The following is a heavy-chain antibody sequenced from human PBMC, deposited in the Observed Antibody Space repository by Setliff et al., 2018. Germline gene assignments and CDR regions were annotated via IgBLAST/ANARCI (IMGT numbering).Heavy chain of an antibody. Sequence: SETLSLTCAGFGGFSSTHYWSWIRQAPGKGLEWIGEISLSGGTNYNPSLKSRVTISVDTSKNQFSLKLSSVIAADTALYYCTVYNTGSSKDHYWGQGTPVTVSS. J-gene: IGHJ4*02. D-gene: IGHD2-8*02. CDR1: GGFSSTHY. V-gene: IGHV4-34*01. CDR3: TVYNTGSSKDHY. CDR2: ISLSGGT.